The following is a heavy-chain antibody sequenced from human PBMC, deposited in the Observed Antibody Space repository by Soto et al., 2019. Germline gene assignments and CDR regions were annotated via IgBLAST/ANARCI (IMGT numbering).Heavy chain of an antibody. J-gene: IGHJ4*02. Sequence: SLRLSWAASGFTFSRYGMHCVRQAPGTGLEWVAVISYDGSNKYYADSVKGRLIVSRDNSKNTLYLQMNNLRAEDTALYYCAKDGTYSSSWPYYFDHWGQGTLVTVSS. V-gene: IGHV3-30*18. CDR3: AKDGTYSSSWPYYFDH. D-gene: IGHD6-13*01. CDR1: GFTFSRYG. CDR2: ISYDGSNK.